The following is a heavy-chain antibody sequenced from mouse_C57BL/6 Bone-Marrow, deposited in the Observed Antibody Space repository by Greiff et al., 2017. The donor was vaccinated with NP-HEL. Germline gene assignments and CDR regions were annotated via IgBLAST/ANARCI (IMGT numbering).Heavy chain of an antibody. Sequence: QVQLKESGAELVRPGTSVKVSCKASGYAFTNYLIEWVKQRPGQGLEWIGVINPGSGGTNYNEKFKGKATLTADKSSSTAYMQLSSLTSEDSAVYFCAYNDYWSSGWYFDVWGTGTTVTVSS. CDR3: AYNDYWSSGWYFDV. V-gene: IGHV1-54*01. CDR1: GYAFTNYL. CDR2: INPGSGGT. J-gene: IGHJ1*03. D-gene: IGHD1-1*01.